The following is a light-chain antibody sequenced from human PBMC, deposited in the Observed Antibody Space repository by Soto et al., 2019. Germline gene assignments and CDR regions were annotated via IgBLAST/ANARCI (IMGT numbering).Light chain of an antibody. CDR1: ISDVGSYNL. CDR2: EGS. Sequence: QSALTQPASVSGSPGQSITISCTGTISDVGSYNLVSWYQQHPGKAPKLMIYEGSKRRSGVSNRFSGSKSGNTASLTISGLQSEDEADYYCCSYAGSAYVVFGGGTKLTVL. V-gene: IGLV2-23*01. CDR3: CSYAGSAYVV. J-gene: IGLJ2*01.